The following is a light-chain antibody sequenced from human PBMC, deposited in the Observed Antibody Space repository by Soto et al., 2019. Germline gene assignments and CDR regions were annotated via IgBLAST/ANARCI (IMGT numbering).Light chain of an antibody. Sequence: QSALTQPRSVSGSPGQSVTISCTGTSSDVGGYNYVSWYQQHPGKAPKLMIYDVSKRPSGVPDRFSGSKSGNTASLTISGLQAEDEADYYCSSYAGSYTFVVFGGGTK. CDR2: DVS. CDR1: SSDVGGYNY. V-gene: IGLV2-11*01. CDR3: SSYAGSYTFVV. J-gene: IGLJ2*01.